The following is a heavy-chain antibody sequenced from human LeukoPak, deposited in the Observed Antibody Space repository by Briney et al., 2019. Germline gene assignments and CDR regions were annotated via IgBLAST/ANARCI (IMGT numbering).Heavy chain of an antibody. CDR3: ARDGGIAVAGDAFDI. CDR2: IDSSGGYM. CDR1: GFTFNTYS. Sequence: PGGSLRLSCEASGFTFNTYSMNWARQAPGKGLEWVSSIDSSGGYMFYADSVKGRFTISRDNAKNSLYLQMNSLRAEDTAVYYCARDGGIAVAGDAFDIWGQGTMVTVSS. J-gene: IGHJ3*02. V-gene: IGHV3-21*01. D-gene: IGHD6-19*01.